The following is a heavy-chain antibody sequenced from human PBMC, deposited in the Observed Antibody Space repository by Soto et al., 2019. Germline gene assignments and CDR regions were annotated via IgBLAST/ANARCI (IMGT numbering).Heavy chain of an antibody. Sequence: EAQLVESGGGLVQPGGSLRLSYAASGFTFQDYSRNWVRRSPGKGLEWVSYIESVGRIALYAGSARGRFIISRNNAKASLILEMNSLRAEDTGIYYCARYCNSNMGERDCCGQGTLVIVSS. D-gene: IGHD2-15*01. CDR3: ARYCNSNMGERDC. CDR1: GFTFQDYS. V-gene: IGHV3-48*01. CDR2: IESVGRIA. J-gene: IGHJ4*02.